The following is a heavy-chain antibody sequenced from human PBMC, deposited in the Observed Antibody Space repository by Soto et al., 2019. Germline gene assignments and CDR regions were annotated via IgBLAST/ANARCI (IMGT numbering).Heavy chain of an antibody. J-gene: IGHJ6*02. Sequence: PGGSLRLSCGATGFTFSVYAMTWVRQAPGKGLEWVSAVTANGGSTYSADSVKGRFTISRDNSKNTLFLQMNSLRAEDTAVYYCASLGVGDWANYYYYYGMDVWGQGTTVTVYS. CDR3: ASLGVGDWANYYYYYGMDV. V-gene: IGHV3-23*01. CDR2: VTANGGST. D-gene: IGHD2-21*02. CDR1: GFTFSVYA.